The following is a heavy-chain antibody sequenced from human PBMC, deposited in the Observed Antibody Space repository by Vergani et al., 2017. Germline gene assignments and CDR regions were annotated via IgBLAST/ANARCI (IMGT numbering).Heavy chain of an antibody. Sequence: QLQLQESGPGLVKPSETLSLTCTVSGGSISSSSYYWGWIRQPPGKGLEWIGSIYYRGSTYYNPSLKSRVTISVDTSKNQFSLKLSSVTAADTAVYYCATYSSSWYSAFDIWGQGTMVTVSS. J-gene: IGHJ3*02. CDR1: GGSISSSSYY. CDR3: ATYSSSWYSAFDI. V-gene: IGHV4-39*01. D-gene: IGHD6-13*01. CDR2: IYYRGST.